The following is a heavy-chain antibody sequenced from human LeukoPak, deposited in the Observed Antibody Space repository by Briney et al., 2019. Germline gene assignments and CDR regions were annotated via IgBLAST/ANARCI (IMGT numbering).Heavy chain of an antibody. CDR3: ARDRTGYSSAGYAFDI. Sequence: PGGSLRLSCAASGFTVSGNYMSWVRQAPGKGLEWVSSISSSSSYIYYADSVKGRFTISRDNAKNSLYLQMNSLRAEDTAVYYCARDRTGYSSAGYAFDIWGQGTVVTVSS. D-gene: IGHD6-19*01. CDR1: GFTVSGNY. V-gene: IGHV3-21*01. J-gene: IGHJ3*02. CDR2: ISSSSSYI.